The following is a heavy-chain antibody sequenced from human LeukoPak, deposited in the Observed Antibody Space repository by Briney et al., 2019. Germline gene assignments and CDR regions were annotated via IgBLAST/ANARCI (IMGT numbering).Heavy chain of an antibody. V-gene: IGHV3-74*01. J-gene: IGHJ3*02. Sequence: GGSLRLSCAASGFTFSSYWMHWVRQAPGKGLVWVSRISSDGFSTAYADSVKGRFTLSRDNAKNTLYLQMNSLRAEDTAVYYCARERAGEDAFDIWGQGTMVTVSS. CDR2: ISSDGFST. D-gene: IGHD7-27*01. CDR1: GFTFSSYW. CDR3: ARERAGEDAFDI.